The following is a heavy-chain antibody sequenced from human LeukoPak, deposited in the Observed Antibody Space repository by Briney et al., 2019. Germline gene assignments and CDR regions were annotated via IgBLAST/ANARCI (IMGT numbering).Heavy chain of an antibody. V-gene: IGHV3-30*18. Sequence: HPGGSLRLSCAASGFTFSSYGMHWVRQAPGKGLVWVAVISYDGSNKYYADSVKGRFTISRDNSKNTLYLQMNSLRAEDTAVYYCAKVRRPFDYGSDLLDYWGQGTLVTVSS. CDR2: ISYDGSNK. CDR1: GFTFSSYG. D-gene: IGHD4-17*01. J-gene: IGHJ4*02. CDR3: AKVRRPFDYGSDLLDY.